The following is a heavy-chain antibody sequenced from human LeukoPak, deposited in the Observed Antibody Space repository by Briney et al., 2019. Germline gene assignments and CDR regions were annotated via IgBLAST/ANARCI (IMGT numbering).Heavy chain of an antibody. CDR2: IKQDGSEK. V-gene: IGHV3-7*01. CDR3: ARDRGSSGWYEFDY. CDR1: GFTSSSDW. D-gene: IGHD6-19*01. J-gene: IGHJ4*02. Sequence: GGSLRISCAASGFTSSSDWMSWVRQAPGKGLEWVANIKQDGSEKYYVDSVKGRFTISRDNAKNSLYLQMNSLRAEDTAVYYCARDRGSSGWYEFDYWGQGTLVTVSS.